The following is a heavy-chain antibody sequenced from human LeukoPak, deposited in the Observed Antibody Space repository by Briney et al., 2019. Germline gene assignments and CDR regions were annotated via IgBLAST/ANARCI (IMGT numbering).Heavy chain of an antibody. CDR1: GFTFSSSW. CDR2: INQDGESK. D-gene: IGHD3-22*01. J-gene: IGHJ3*02. V-gene: IGHV3-7*01. CDR3: ARDPYNSGGYGAFDT. Sequence: GGSLRLSCAVSGFTFSSSWMSWVRQAPGKGLEWVANINQDGESKVYVDSVKGRFTISRDNAKNSLCLQMNSLRAEDTAIYYCARDPYNSGGYGAFDTWGQGTMVTVSS.